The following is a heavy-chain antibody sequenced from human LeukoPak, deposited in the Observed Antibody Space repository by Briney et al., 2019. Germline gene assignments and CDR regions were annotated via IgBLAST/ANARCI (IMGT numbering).Heavy chain of an antibody. CDR2: IYYSKNT. Sequence: PSETLSLTCTGSGGSISSSSAYWGWIRQPPGKGLEWIGSIYYSKNTYYNPSLKSRVTISADTSKNQFSLTLGSVSATDTAVYYCVSPRGFSYGYFDYWGKGTLVTVSS. J-gene: IGHJ4*02. CDR1: GGSISSSSAY. CDR3: VSPRGFSYGYFDY. V-gene: IGHV4-39*01. D-gene: IGHD5-18*01.